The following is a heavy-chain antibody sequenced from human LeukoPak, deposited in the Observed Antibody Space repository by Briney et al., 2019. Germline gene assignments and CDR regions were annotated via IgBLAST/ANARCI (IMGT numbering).Heavy chain of an antibody. CDR3: TKGATLTTFDY. CDR2: ISGSGGST. CDR1: GFTFSSYG. D-gene: IGHD1-14*01. V-gene: IGHV3-23*01. J-gene: IGHJ4*02. Sequence: HSGGSLRLSCAASGFTFSSYGMSWVRQAPGKGLEWVSAISGSGGSTYYADSVKGRFTISRDNSKNTLYLQMNSLRAADTAVYYCTKGATLTTFDYWGQGTLVTVSS.